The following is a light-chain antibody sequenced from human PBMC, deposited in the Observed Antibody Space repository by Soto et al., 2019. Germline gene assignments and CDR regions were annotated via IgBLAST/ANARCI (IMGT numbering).Light chain of an antibody. J-gene: IGLJ1*01. V-gene: IGLV2-14*01. CDR3: TSYTGSSTSYV. CDR2: GVS. Sequence: QSALTQPASVSGSPGQSITISCSGTRSGIGSYNYVAWYQQFPGKTPKILIYGVSNRPSGVSSRFSGSKSGNTASLTISGLQPDEADHYYCTSYTGSSTSYVFGSGTKV. CDR1: RSGIGSYNY.